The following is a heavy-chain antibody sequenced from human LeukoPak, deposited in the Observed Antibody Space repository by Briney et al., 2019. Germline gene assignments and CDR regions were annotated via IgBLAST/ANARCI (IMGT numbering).Heavy chain of an antibody. J-gene: IGHJ4*02. Sequence: GGSLRLSCAASGFTFSSNALSWVPQAPGKGLEWVSVIGTSVSDTYYADSVKGRFTISRDNSKNTVYLQLNSLRAEDTAVYYCAKRVAAPGRTYYFDYWGQGTLVIVSS. V-gene: IGHV3-23*01. CDR3: AKRVAAPGRTYYFDY. CDR2: IGTSVSDT. CDR1: GFTFSSNA. D-gene: IGHD6-13*01.